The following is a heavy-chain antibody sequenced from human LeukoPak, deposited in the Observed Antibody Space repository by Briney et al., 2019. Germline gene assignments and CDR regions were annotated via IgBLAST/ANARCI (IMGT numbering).Heavy chain of an antibody. Sequence: GGSLRLSCAASGFTFSSYAMSWVRQAPGKGLEWVSAISGSGGSTYYADSVKDRFTISRDNSKNTLYLQMNSLRAEDTAVYYCAKLSSPSGRYYFDYWGQGTLVTVSS. J-gene: IGHJ4*02. CDR2: ISGSGGST. CDR3: AKLSSPSGRYYFDY. CDR1: GFTFSSYA. D-gene: IGHD6-19*01. V-gene: IGHV3-23*01.